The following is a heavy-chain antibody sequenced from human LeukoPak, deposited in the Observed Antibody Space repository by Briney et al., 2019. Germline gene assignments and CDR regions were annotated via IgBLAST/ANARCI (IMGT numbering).Heavy chain of an antibody. J-gene: IGHJ4*02. CDR1: GHTFTSYG. CDR3: ARIRSYYDFWSGYPKIFDY. V-gene: IGHV1-18*01. D-gene: IGHD3-3*01. CDR2: ISAYNGNT. Sequence: GASVKVSCKASGHTFTSYGISWVRQAPGQGLEWMGWISAYNGNTNYAQKLQGRVTMTTDTSTSTAYMELRSLRSDDTAVYYCARIRSYYDFWSGYPKIFDYWGQGTLVTVSS.